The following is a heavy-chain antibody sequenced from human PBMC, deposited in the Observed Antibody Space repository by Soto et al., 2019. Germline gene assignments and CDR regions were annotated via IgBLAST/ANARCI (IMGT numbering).Heavy chain of an antibody. V-gene: IGHV3-23*01. J-gene: IGHJ6*03. CDR2: ISGSGGST. CDR3: AKAIWFGELYNYYYMDV. D-gene: IGHD3-10*01. CDR1: GFTFSSYA. Sequence: EVQLLESGGGLVQPGGSLRLSCAASGFTFSSYAMSWVRQVPGKGLEWVSAISGSGGSTYYADSVKGRFTISRDNSKNTLYLQMNSLRAEDTAVYYCAKAIWFGELYNYYYMDVWGKGTTVTVSS.